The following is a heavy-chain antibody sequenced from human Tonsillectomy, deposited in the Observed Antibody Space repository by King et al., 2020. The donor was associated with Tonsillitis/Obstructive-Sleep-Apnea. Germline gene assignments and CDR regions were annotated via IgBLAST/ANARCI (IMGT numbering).Heavy chain of an antibody. CDR1: GYTFTDYD. CDR3: ARLYGGNSGVDP. V-gene: IGHV1-8*02. D-gene: IGHD4-23*01. J-gene: IGHJ5*02. Sequence: VQLVESGAEVKKPGASVKVSCKASGYTFTDYDINWVRQATGQGLAWMGWMNPDTGNTAYEQKFKGRLSMTRDTSMNTAYMELSSLKSEDTAVYYCARLYGGNSGVDPWGQGTLVTV. CDR2: MNPDTGNT.